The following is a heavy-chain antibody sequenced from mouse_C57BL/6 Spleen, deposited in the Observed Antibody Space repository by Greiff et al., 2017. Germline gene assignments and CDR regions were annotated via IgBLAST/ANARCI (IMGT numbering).Heavy chain of an antibody. D-gene: IGHD3-2*02. J-gene: IGHJ4*01. Sequence: EVQLQQSGPVLVKPGASVKMSCKASGYTFTDYYMNWVKQSHGKSLEWIGVINPYNGGTSYNQKFKGKATLTVDKSSSTAYMELNSLTSEDSAVYYCARFSSGHYYAMDYWGQGTSVTVSS. V-gene: IGHV1-19*01. CDR3: ARFSSGHYYAMDY. CDR1: GYTFTDYY. CDR2: INPYNGGT.